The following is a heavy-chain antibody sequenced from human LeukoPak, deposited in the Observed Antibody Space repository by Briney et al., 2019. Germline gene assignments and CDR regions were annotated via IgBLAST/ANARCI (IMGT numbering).Heavy chain of an antibody. J-gene: IGHJ5*02. V-gene: IGHV4-34*01. Sequence: GSLRLSCAASGFTFSSYAMHWVRQAPGKGLEWVGEINHSGSTNYNPSLKSRVTISVDTSKNQFSLKLNSVTAADTAVYYCARLQGYYYGSGSYYNRRDNWFDPWGQGTLVTVSS. CDR1: GFTFSSYA. CDR3: ARLQGYYYGSGSYYNRRDNWFDP. CDR2: INHSGST. D-gene: IGHD3-10*01.